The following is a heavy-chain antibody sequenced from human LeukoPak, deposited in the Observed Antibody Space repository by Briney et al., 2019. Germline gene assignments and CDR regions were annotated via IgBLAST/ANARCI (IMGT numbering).Heavy chain of an antibody. V-gene: IGHV3-48*03. J-gene: IGHJ4*02. CDR1: GFTFSSYA. D-gene: IGHD3-9*01. CDR3: ASLLRYFDWLLDY. CDR2: ISSSGSTI. Sequence: PGGSLRLSCAASGFTFSSYAMHWVRQAPGKGLEWVSYISSSGSTIYYADSVKGRFTISRDNAKNSLYLQMNSLRAEDTAVYYCASLLRYFDWLLDYWGQGTLVTVSS.